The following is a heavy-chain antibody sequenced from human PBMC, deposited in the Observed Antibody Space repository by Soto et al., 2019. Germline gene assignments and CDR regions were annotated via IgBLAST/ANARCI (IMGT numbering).Heavy chain of an antibody. V-gene: IGHV3-23*01. J-gene: IGHJ5*02. D-gene: IGHD2-15*01. CDR2: ISGSTDDT. CDR3: AKEVFGVVAGSGLDT. Sequence: GGSLRLSCAASEFIFPTYAMTWVRQAPVKGLEWVSSISGSTDDTCYADSVKGRFTISRDNSKNTLFLQVNSLRAEDTAVYYCAKEVFGVVAGSGLDTWGQGTLVTVSS. CDR1: EFIFPTYA.